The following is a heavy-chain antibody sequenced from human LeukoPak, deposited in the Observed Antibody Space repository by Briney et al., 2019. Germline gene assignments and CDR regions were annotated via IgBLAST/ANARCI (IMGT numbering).Heavy chain of an antibody. V-gene: IGHV3-43D*03. J-gene: IGHJ4*02. CDR1: GFTFDDYA. CDR2: INWDGYNI. Sequence: GGSLRLSCVASGFTFDDYAMHWVRQAPGKGLEWVSLINWDGYNIYYADSVKGRFTLSRDNSKNSLYLQMNSLRAEDTALYFCARGRYARSWYFDYWGQGTLVTVSS. CDR3: ARGRYARSWYFDY. D-gene: IGHD6-13*01.